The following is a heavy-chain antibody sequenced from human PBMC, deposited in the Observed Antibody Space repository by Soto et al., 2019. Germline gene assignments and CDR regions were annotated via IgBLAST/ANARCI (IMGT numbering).Heavy chain of an antibody. Sequence: SETLSLTCTVSGGSISSSSYYWGWIRQPPGKGLEWIGSIYYSGSTYYNPSLKSRVTISVDTSKNQFSLKLSSVTAADTAVYYCARQYCSGGSCYVYYCYYTDVWGKGTTVTVSS. CDR1: GGSISSSSYY. CDR2: IYYSGST. CDR3: ARQYCSGGSCYVYYCYYTDV. D-gene: IGHD2-15*01. V-gene: IGHV4-39*01. J-gene: IGHJ6*03.